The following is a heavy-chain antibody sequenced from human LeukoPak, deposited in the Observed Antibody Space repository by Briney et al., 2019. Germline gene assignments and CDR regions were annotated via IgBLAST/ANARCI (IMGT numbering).Heavy chain of an antibody. CDR3: AKGSSHYYDFWSGYSHYFDY. V-gene: IGHV3-23*01. J-gene: IGHJ4*02. Sequence: GGSLRLSCAASGFTFSSYAMSWVRQAPGKGLEWVSAISGSGGSTYYADSVKGRFTISRDNSKNTLYLQMNSLRAEGTAVYYCAKGSSHYYDFWSGYSHYFDYWGQGTLVTVSS. CDR1: GFTFSSYA. D-gene: IGHD3-3*01. CDR2: ISGSGGST.